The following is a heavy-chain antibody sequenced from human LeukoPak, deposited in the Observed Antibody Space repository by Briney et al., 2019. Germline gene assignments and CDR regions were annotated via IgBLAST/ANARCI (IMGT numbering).Heavy chain of an antibody. CDR1: GFTFDDYA. CDR3: ARVPLYCGGDCYSGAFDI. V-gene: IGHV3-9*03. Sequence: GGSLRLSCAASGFTFDDYAMHWVRQAPGKGLEWVSGISWNSGSIGYADSVKGRFTISRDNAKNSLYLQMNSLRAEDMALYYCARVPLYCGGDCYSGAFDIWGQGTMVTVSS. J-gene: IGHJ3*02. D-gene: IGHD2-21*02. CDR2: ISWNSGSI.